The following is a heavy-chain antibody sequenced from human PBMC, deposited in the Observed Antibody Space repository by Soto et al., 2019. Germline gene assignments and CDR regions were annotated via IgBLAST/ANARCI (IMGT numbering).Heavy chain of an antibody. CDR3: ASRDPGTSVDY. D-gene: IGHD1-7*01. V-gene: IGHV4-4*02. Sequence: QVQLQESGPGLVKPSGTLSLTCAVSGGSFTSNNWWTWVRQPPGQGLEWIGEIYRTGSTNHHRSLKSRVTISLDKSENQFSLKVTSLTAADTAVYYCASRDPGTSVDYWGQGTLVTVSS. J-gene: IGHJ4*02. CDR1: GGSFTSNNW. CDR2: IYRTGST.